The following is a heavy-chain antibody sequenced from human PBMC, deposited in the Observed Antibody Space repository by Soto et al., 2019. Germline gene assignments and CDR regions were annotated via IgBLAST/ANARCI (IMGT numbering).Heavy chain of an antibody. J-gene: IGHJ3*02. CDR2: IYYSGST. Sequence: SETLSLTCTVSGGSISSSSYYWGWIRQPPGKGLEWIGTIYYSGSTYYNPSLKSRVTISIDTSKNQFSLKLSSVTAADTAVYSCTRHQGIQLWFGAFDIWGQGTMVTLSS. V-gene: IGHV4-39*01. CDR1: GGSISSSSYY. CDR3: TRHQGIQLWFGAFDI. D-gene: IGHD5-18*01.